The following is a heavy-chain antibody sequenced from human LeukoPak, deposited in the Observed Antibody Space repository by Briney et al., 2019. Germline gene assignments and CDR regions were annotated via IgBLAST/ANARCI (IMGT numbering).Heavy chain of an antibody. CDR2: ISGSGGST. Sequence: GGSLRLSCAASGFTFSSHAMSWVRQAPGKGLEWVSAISGSGGSTYHGDSVKGRFTISRDNAKNSLYLQMNSLRAEDTALYYCARAFGGDDILTGYYNWGQGTLVTVSS. J-gene: IGHJ4*02. D-gene: IGHD3-9*01. V-gene: IGHV3-23*01. CDR1: GFTFSSHA. CDR3: ARAFGGDDILTGYYN.